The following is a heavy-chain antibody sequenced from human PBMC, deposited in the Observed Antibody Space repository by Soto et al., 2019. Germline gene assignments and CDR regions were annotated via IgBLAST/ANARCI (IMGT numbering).Heavy chain of an antibody. CDR2: INAGNGNT. J-gene: IGHJ6*02. CDR1: GYTFTSYA. V-gene: IGHV1-3*01. CDR3: ARDNVVVVAATRPAYYYGMDV. Sequence: EASVKVSCKASGYTFTSYAMHWVRQAPGQRLEWMGWINAGNGNTKYSQKFQGRVTITRDTSASTAYMELSSLRSEDTAVYYCARDNVVVVAATRPAYYYGMDVWGQGTTVTVSS. D-gene: IGHD2-15*01.